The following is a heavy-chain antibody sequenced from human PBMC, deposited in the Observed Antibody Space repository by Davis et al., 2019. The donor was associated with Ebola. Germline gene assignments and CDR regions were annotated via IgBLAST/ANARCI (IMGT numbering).Heavy chain of an antibody. Sequence: MPSETLSLTCAVYGGSFSGYYWSWIRQPPGKGLEWIGEINHSGSTNYKPSLKSRVTISVDTSKNQFSLKLSSVTGADTAVYYCERADIIAVQDWAQGTLVTVSS. CDR2: INHSGST. CDR1: GGSFSGYY. V-gene: IGHV4-34*01. CDR3: ERADIIAVQD. J-gene: IGHJ1*01. D-gene: IGHD6-13*01.